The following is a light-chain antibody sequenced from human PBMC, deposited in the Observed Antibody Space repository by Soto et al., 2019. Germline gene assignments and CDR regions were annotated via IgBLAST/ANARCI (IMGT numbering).Light chain of an antibody. CDR2: LGS. Sequence: DSVMTQSPLSLPVTPGDPASISCMSSQILLHSNGYNYLDWYLQKPGQSPQLLIYLGSNRASGVPDRFSGSGSGTDFTLKISRVEAEDVGVYYCMQPLQSWTFGQGTKVDIK. J-gene: IGKJ1*01. CDR1: QILLHSNGYNY. V-gene: IGKV2-28*01. CDR3: MQPLQSWT.